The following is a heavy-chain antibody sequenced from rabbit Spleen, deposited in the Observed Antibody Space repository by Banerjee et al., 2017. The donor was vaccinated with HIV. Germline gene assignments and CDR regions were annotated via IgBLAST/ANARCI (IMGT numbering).Heavy chain of an antibody. Sequence: QQLEESGGGLVKPEGSLTLTCKASGFDLSSYYMNWVRQAPGKGLEWIGYIDPVFGITYYANWVNGRFSISRENAQNTVFLQMTSLTAADTATYFCARDGAGGSYFALWGPGTLVTVS. D-gene: IGHD8-1*01. CDR1: GFDLSSYY. V-gene: IGHV1S7*01. J-gene: IGHJ4*01. CDR3: ARDGAGGSYFAL. CDR2: IDPVFGIT.